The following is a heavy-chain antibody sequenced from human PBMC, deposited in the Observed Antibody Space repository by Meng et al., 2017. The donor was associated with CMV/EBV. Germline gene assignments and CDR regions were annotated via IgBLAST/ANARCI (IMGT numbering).Heavy chain of an antibody. V-gene: IGHV3-15*07. CDR1: GYTFTSYA. D-gene: IGHD3-22*01. J-gene: IGHJ4*02. CDR2: IKSKTDGGTT. CDR3: TTGRL. Sequence: SCKASGYTFTSYAMHWGRQAPGKGLEWVGRIKSKTDGGTTDYAAPVKGRFTISRDDSKNTLYLQMNSLKTEDTAVYYCTTGRLWGQGTLVTVSS.